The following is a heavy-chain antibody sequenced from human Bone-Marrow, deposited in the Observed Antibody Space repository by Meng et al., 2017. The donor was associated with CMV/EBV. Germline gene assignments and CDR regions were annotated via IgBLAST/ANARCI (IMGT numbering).Heavy chain of an antibody. CDR2: IRYDGSNK. J-gene: IGHJ4*02. CDR1: GFTFSNSD. CDR3: AKDYQLLH. V-gene: IGHV3-30*02. D-gene: IGHD2-2*01. Sequence: GESLKISCAASGFTFSNSDMHWVRQAPGKGLEWVTYIRYDGSNKCHADSVKGRFTISRDNSKNTLYLQMNSLRAEDTAVYYCAKDYQLLHWGQGTLATFSS.